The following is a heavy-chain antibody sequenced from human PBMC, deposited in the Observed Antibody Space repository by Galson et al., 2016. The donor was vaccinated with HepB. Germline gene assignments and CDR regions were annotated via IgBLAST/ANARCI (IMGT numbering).Heavy chain of an antibody. Sequence: SLRLSCAASGFAFDDYWMSWVRQGPVKGLEWVANIHKDGNTKAYVGSVQGRFTISRDNAERSVSLQMDGLRPEDTAVYYCVRAVRTDYSGSWWGSWGQGTLVTVSS. CDR2: IHKDGNTK. CDR1: GFAFDDYW. V-gene: IGHV3-7*03. D-gene: IGHD6-13*01. CDR3: VRAVRTDYSGSWWGS. J-gene: IGHJ5*02.